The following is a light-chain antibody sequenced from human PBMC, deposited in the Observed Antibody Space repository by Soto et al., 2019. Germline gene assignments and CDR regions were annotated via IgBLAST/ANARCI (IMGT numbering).Light chain of an antibody. J-gene: IGKJ1*01. CDR1: QSVSSSA. V-gene: IGKV3-20*01. CDR3: QQYGASWT. Sequence: EIVLTQSPGTLSLSPGERATLSCRASQSVSSSALAWYQQQPGQAPSLLIFDTSTRATGVPDRFSGSGSGTDFTLTISRLEPEDCAVYYCQQYGASWTFGQGTKVEIK. CDR2: DTS.